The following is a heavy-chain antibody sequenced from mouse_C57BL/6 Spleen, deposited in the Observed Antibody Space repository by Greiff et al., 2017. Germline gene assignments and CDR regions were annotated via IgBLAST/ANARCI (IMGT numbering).Heavy chain of an antibody. D-gene: IGHD1-1*01. Sequence: QVQLQQPGAELVKPGASVKLSCKASGYTFTSYWMHWVKQRPGQGLEWIGMIRPNSGSTNYNEKFKSKATLTVDKSSSTAYMQLSSLTSEDSAVYYCARSGNLITTVVDYFDYWGQGTTLTVSS. CDR3: ARSGNLITTVVDYFDY. CDR2: IRPNSGST. J-gene: IGHJ2*01. CDR1: GYTFTSYW. V-gene: IGHV1-64*01.